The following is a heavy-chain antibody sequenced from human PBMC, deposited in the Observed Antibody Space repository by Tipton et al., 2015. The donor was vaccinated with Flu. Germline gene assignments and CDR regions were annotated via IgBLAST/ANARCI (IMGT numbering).Heavy chain of an antibody. J-gene: IGHJ6*02. V-gene: IGHV4-61*02. CDR2: IYTNTNT. Sequence: TLSLTCTVSGGSISRGSYYYNWIRQPAGEGLEWIGRIYTNTNTNYKASLKSRVTISLDTSKSQFSLNLRSVTAADTAVYYCARGEVTAMGHFYYAIDVWGQGTTVTVSS. CDR1: GGSISRGSYY. CDR3: ARGEVTAMGHFYYAIDV. D-gene: IGHD2-21*02.